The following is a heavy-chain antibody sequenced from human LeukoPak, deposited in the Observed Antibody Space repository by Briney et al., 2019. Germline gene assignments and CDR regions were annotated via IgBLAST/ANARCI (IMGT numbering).Heavy chain of an antibody. CDR3: ASGLTAMLTAEGGFDY. CDR2: IYSGGST. CDR1: GFTVSSNY. J-gene: IGHJ4*02. V-gene: IGHV3-53*01. D-gene: IGHD5-18*01. Sequence: PGGSLRLSCAASGFTVSSNYMSWVRQAPGKGLEWASVIYSGGSTYYADSVKGRFTISRDNSKNTLYLQMNSLRAEDTAVYYCASGLTAMLTAEGGFDYWGQGTLVTVSS.